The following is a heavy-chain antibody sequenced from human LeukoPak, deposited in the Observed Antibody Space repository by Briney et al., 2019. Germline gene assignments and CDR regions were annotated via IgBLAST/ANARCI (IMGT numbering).Heavy chain of an antibody. Sequence: RGESLKISCKGSGYYFTNYWIGWVRQMPGKGLEWMGIINPGDSDTRYSPSFQGQVTISADKSISTAYLQWSSLKASDTAMYYCARLYYDFWSGYYYWGQGTLVTVSS. CDR3: ARLYYDFWSGYYY. D-gene: IGHD3-3*01. J-gene: IGHJ4*02. V-gene: IGHV5-51*01. CDR2: INPGDSDT. CDR1: GYYFTNYW.